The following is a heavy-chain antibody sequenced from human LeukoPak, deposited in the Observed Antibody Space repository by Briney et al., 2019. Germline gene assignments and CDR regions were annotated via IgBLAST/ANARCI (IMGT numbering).Heavy chain of an antibody. Sequence: GGSLRLSCAAAGFTFSNYAMTWVRQAPGKGLEWVSSISGSGGSTYYADSVKGRFTISRDNSKNTLYLQMYSLRAEDTAVYYCAKGVVPAARSWFDPWGQGTLVTVSS. D-gene: IGHD2-2*01. CDR3: AKGVVPAARSWFDP. V-gene: IGHV3-23*01. CDR2: ISGSGGST. J-gene: IGHJ5*02. CDR1: GFTFSNYA.